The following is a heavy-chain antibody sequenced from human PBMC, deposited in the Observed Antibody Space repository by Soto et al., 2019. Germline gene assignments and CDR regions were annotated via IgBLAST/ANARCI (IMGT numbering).Heavy chain of an antibody. V-gene: IGHV1-18*01. D-gene: IGHD6-19*01. J-gene: IGHJ6*02. CDR2: ISAYNGNT. CDR1: GYTFTSYG. Sequence: QVQLVQSGAEVKKPGASVKVSCKASGYTFTSYGISWVRQAPGQGLEWMGWISAYNGNTNYAQKLQGRVTMTTDTSTSTAYMELRRLRSDDTAVYYCARDDGAGTWMYYYYGMDVWGQGTTVTVSS. CDR3: ARDDGAGTWMYYYYGMDV.